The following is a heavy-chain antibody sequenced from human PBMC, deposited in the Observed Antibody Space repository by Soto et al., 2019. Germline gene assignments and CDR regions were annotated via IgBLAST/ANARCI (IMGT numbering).Heavy chain of an antibody. CDR1: GYTFTGDY. CDR2: INPNSGGT. Sequence: ASVKVSCKASGYTFTGDYMRWVRQAPGQGLEWMGWINPNSGGTNYAQKFQGWVTMTRDTSISTAYMELSRLRSDDTAVYYCARSFVVVVAATPYYYYYGMDVWGQGTTVTVSS. V-gene: IGHV1-2*04. D-gene: IGHD2-15*01. J-gene: IGHJ6*02. CDR3: ARSFVVVVAATPYYYYYGMDV.